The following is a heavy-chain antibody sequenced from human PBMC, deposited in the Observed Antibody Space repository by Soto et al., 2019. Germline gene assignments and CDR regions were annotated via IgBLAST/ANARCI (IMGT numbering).Heavy chain of an antibody. J-gene: IGHJ5*02. D-gene: IGHD3-10*01. CDR3: ARVVLLWFGELSESAHWFDP. CDR2: IYYSGST. V-gene: IGHV4-39*01. CDR1: GGSISSSSYY. Sequence: PSETLSLTCTVSGGSISSSSYYWGWIRQPPGKGPEWIGIIYYSGSTYYNPFLKSRVTISVDTSKNQFSLKLSSATAADTVVYYFARVVLLWFGELSESAHWFDPWGQGTLVTVSS.